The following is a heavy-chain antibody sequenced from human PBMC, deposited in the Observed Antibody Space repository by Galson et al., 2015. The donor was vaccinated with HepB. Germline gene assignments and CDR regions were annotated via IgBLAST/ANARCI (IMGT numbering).Heavy chain of an antibody. CDR1: GYTFTTYT. D-gene: IGHD2-15*01. CDR2: INAGNGNT. Sequence: SVKVSCKASGYTFTTYTMHWVRQAPGQRLEWMGWINAGNGNTKYSQKLQGRVTITRDTSASTAYMELSSLRSEDTAVYYCVAATDYYYMDVWGTGTTVTVSS. V-gene: IGHV1-3*01. J-gene: IGHJ6*03. CDR3: VAATDYYYMDV.